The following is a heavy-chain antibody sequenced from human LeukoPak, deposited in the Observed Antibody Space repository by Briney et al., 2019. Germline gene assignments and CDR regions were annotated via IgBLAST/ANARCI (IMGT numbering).Heavy chain of an antibody. J-gene: IGHJ6*02. Sequence: ASVKVSCKASGGTFSSYAISWVRQAPGQGLEWMGWISAYNGNTNYAQKLQGRVTMTTDTSTSTAYMELRSLRSDDTAVYYCARVITIFGVVGAYYYGMDVWGQGTTVTVSS. CDR1: GGTFSSYA. CDR2: ISAYNGNT. CDR3: ARVITIFGVVGAYYYGMDV. V-gene: IGHV1-18*01. D-gene: IGHD3-3*01.